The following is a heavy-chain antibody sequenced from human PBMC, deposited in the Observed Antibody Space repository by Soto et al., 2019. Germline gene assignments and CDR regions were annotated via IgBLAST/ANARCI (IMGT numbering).Heavy chain of an antibody. J-gene: IGHJ4*02. Sequence: QVQLQQWGAGLLKPSETLSLTCAVYGGSFSGYYWSWIRQPPGKGLEWIGEINHSGSTNYNPSLKSRVSISVDMSKNQFSLKLRSVTAADTPPPGYCARYMAVLGHIFHSWGQGTLVTVSS. CDR3: ARYMAVLGHIFHS. CDR1: GGSFSGYY. V-gene: IGHV4-34*01. CDR2: INHSGST. D-gene: IGHD6-19*01.